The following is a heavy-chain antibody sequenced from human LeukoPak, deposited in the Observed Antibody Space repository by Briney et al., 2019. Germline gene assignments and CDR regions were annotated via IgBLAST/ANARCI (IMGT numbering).Heavy chain of an antibody. CDR1: DYTFTSYG. J-gene: IGHJ4*02. D-gene: IGHD3-10*01. Sequence: ASVKVSCKGSDYTFTSYGISWVRRAPGQGVEWMGWISAYNGNTNYAQKLQGRVTMSTDTSTSTAYMELSSLRSEDTAVYYCARSFARVRGVITASGYWGQGTLVTVSS. CDR3: ARSFARVRGVITASGY. V-gene: IGHV1-18*01. CDR2: ISAYNGNT.